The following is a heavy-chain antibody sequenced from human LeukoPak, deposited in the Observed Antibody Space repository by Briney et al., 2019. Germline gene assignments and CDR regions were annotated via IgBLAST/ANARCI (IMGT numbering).Heavy chain of an antibody. J-gene: IGHJ6*04. CDR2: INPNSGGT. CDR1: GYTFTGYY. CDR3: ARDEYYYGSGSAHGGVDV. Sequence: GASVKVSCKASGYTFTGYYMHWVRQAPGQGLEWMGWINPNSGGTNYAQKFQGRVTMTRDTSISTAYMELSRLRSDDTAVYYCARDEYYYGSGSAHGGVDVWGKGTTVTISS. V-gene: IGHV1-2*02. D-gene: IGHD3-10*01.